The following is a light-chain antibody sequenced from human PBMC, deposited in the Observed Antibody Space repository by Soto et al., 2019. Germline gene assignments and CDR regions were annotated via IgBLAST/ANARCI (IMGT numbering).Light chain of an antibody. Sequence: EIVMTQSPATLSVSPGERATLSCRASQSVSSNLAWYQQKPGQAPRLLIYGASTRATGIPARFSGSGSGTDFTLTISSLEAEDFAVYYCQQRSDWPPTFGQVTKVDIK. CDR1: QSVSSN. V-gene: IGKV3-15*01. CDR2: GAS. CDR3: QQRSDWPPT. J-gene: IGKJ1*01.